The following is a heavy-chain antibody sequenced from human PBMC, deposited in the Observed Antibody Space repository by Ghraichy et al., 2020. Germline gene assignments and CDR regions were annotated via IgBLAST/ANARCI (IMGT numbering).Heavy chain of an antibody. CDR1: GFTFSSYA. CDR2: ISGSGGST. CDR3: AKDRGYSYGRIR. J-gene: IGHJ4*02. D-gene: IGHD5-18*01. V-gene: IGHV3-23*01. Sequence: GESLNISCAASGFTFSSYAMSWVRQAPGKGLEWVSAISGSGGSTYYADSVKGRFTISRDNSKNTLYLQMNSLRAEDTAVYYCAKDRGYSYGRIRWGQGTLVTVSS.